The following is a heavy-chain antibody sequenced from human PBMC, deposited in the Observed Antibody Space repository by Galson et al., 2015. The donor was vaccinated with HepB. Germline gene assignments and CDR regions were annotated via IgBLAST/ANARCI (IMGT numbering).Heavy chain of an antibody. J-gene: IGHJ5*02. CDR1: GSTFSSYG. D-gene: IGHD6-13*01. CDR3: ARDRGGSSWYFWFDP. Sequence: SLRLSCAASGSTFSSYGMHWVRQAPGKGLEWVAVIWYDGSNKYYADSVKGRFTISRDNSKNTLYLQMNSLRAEDTAVYYCARDRGGSSWYFWFDPWGQGTLVTVSS. CDR2: IWYDGSNK. V-gene: IGHV3-33*01.